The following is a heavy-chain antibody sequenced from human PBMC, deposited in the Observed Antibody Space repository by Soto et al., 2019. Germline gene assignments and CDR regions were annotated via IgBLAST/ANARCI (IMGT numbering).Heavy chain of an antibody. V-gene: IGHV3-74*01. CDR3: AREGVDTAMGFDY. J-gene: IGHJ4*02. Sequence: GGSLRLSCTASGFTFSSYWMHWVRQAPGKGLVWVSRINSDGSSTSYADSVKGRFTISRDNAKNTLYLQMNSLRAGDTAVYYCAREGVDTAMGFDYWGQGTLVTVSS. CDR1: GFTFSSYW. CDR2: INSDGSST. D-gene: IGHD5-18*01.